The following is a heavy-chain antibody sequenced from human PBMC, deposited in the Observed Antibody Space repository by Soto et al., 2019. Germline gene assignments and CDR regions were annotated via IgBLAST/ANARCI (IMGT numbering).Heavy chain of an antibody. D-gene: IGHD4-17*01. CDR2: IYPGDSDT. J-gene: IGHJ5*02. CDR3: TRGGGDDSGGNHH. Sequence: PGESLKISCKGPGYSYTSYWIGWVRQTPGKGLEWMGIIYPGDSDTRYSPSFQGQVTISVDKSISTAYLQWSSLKASDTAIYYCTRGGGDDSGGNHHWGQGTPVTVSS. CDR1: GYSYTSYW. V-gene: IGHV5-51*01.